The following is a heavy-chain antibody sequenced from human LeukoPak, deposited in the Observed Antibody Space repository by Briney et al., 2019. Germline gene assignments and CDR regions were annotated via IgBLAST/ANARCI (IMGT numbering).Heavy chain of an antibody. CDR3: ARGRGAGVGQWLIYDY. J-gene: IGHJ4*02. D-gene: IGHD6-19*01. V-gene: IGHV4-31*03. Sequence: SETLSLTCTVSGGSISSGVYCWSWIRQRPGEGLQWIGYICSSGSAYYNASLKNRVSMSTDTSNNQFSLKLNSVTAADTAVYYCARGRGAGVGQWLIYDYWGQGILVPVSS. CDR2: ICSSGSA. CDR1: GGSISSGVYC.